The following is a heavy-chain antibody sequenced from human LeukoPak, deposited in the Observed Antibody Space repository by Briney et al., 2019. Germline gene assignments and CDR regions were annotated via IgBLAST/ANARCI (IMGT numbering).Heavy chain of an antibody. CDR3: ARGVHGGGYYYYYYGMDV. V-gene: IGHV1-8*01. D-gene: IGHD4-23*01. Sequence: ASVKVSCKASGYTFTSYDIHWVRQATGQGLEWMGWMNPNSGNTGYAQKFQGRVTMTRNTSISTAYMELSSLRSEDTAVYYCARGVHGGGYYYYYYGMDVWGQGTTVTVSS. J-gene: IGHJ6*02. CDR2: MNPNSGNT. CDR1: GYTFTSYD.